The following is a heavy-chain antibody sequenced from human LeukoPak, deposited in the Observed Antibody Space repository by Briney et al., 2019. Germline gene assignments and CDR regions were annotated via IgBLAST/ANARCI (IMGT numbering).Heavy chain of an antibody. CDR1: GGSISSGGYS. CDR2: SGST. CDR3: ARRRYYYDSSAAAEAFDI. D-gene: IGHD3-22*01. J-gene: IGHJ3*02. V-gene: IGHV4-30-2*01. Sequence: PSETLSLTCAVSGGSISSGGYSWSWIRQPPGKGLEWIGESGSTYYNPSLKSRVTMSVDRSKNQFSLKLSSVTAADTAVYYCARRRYYYDSSAAAEAFDIWGQGTMVTVSS.